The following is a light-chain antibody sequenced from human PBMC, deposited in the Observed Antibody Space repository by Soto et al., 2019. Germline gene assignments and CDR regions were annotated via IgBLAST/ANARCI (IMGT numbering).Light chain of an antibody. CDR1: SSNIGRDY. J-gene: IGLJ2*01. CDR3: AAWDDSVRVVV. CDR2: SHN. V-gene: IGLV1-47*02. Sequence: QSVLTQPPSASGTPGQRVTISCSGGSSNIGRDYVYWYQQLPGAAPKLLMYSHNIRPAGVPDRFSASTSGTSASLAISGLRPEDEGDYHCAAWDDSVRVVVFGGGTKLTVL.